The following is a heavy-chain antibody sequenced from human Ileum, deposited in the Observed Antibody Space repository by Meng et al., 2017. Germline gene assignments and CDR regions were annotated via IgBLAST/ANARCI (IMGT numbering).Heavy chain of an antibody. CDR3: ARRYCSAGSCFYGNDY. Sequence: GGSLRLSCAASGFTFYDYGMSWVRQVPGKGLEWVCGINWNGETTGYADSVKGRFTISRDNSENSLNLQMNSLRAEDTALYYCARRYCSAGSCFYGNDYWGQGTLVTVSS. V-gene: IGHV3-20*04. CDR2: INWNGETT. J-gene: IGHJ4*02. D-gene: IGHD2-15*01. CDR1: GFTFYDYG.